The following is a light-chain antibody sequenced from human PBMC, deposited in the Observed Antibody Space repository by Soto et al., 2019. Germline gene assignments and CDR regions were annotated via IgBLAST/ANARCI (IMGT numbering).Light chain of an antibody. CDR1: QSGSDSY. Sequence: EIVLTQSPGTLSLSPGEMATLSCRASQSGSDSYLAWYQQKPGQPPRLLIYGVSSRGYGIPDRFSGSGSGTDFTLTISSLEPEDFAVYYCQQRMNWPLTFGQGTRLEIK. CDR2: GVS. V-gene: IGKV3D-20*02. J-gene: IGKJ5*01. CDR3: QQRMNWPLT.